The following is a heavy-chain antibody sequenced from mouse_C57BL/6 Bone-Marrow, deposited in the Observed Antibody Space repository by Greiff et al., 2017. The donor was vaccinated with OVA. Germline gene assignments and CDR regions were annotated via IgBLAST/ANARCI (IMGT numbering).Heavy chain of an antibody. V-gene: IGHV1-64*01. CDR2: IHPNSGST. J-gene: IGHJ3*01. Sequence: QVQLQQPGAELVKPGASVKLSCKASGYTFTSYWMHWVKQRPGQGLEWIGMIHPNSGSTNYNEKFKSKATLTVDKDSSKAYMQLSSLKSEDSAVYYCARGAYWGFAYWGQGTLVTVSA. D-gene: IGHD4-1*01. CDR1: GYTFTSYW. CDR3: ARGAYWGFAY.